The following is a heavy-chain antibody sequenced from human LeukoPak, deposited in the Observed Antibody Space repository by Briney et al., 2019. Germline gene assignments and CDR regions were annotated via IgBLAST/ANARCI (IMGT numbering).Heavy chain of an antibody. J-gene: IGHJ4*02. V-gene: IGHV3-23*01. CDR1: GFTFIKSA. D-gene: IGHD3-16*02. CDR3: AKPPYMITFGGVIVPRYYFDY. CDR2: ISTAGERT. Sequence: GSLRLSCAASGFTFIKSAMTWIRQAPGKGLEWVSSISTAGERTYYADSVKGRFTISRDNSKNTLYLQMNSLRAEDTAVYYCAKPPYMITFGGVIVPRYYFDYWGQGTLVTVSS.